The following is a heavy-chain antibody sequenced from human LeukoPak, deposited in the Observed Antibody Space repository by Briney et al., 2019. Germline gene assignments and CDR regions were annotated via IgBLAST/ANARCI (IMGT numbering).Heavy chain of an antibody. J-gene: IGHJ4*02. V-gene: IGHV1-2*02. CDR1: GYTFTGYY. CDR3: ARGHSDIWYSLGH. D-gene: IGHD1-26*01. CDR2: INPNSGGT. Sequence: ASVKVSCKTSGYTFTGYYIHWARQASGQGLEWVAWINPNSGGTKYSQQFQGRVTLTRDTSISTAYMELSRLTSDDTAVYYCARGHSDIWYSLGHWGQGTLVTVSA.